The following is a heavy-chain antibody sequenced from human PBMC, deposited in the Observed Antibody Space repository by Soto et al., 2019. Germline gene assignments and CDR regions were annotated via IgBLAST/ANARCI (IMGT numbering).Heavy chain of an antibody. CDR2: MYYSGST. D-gene: IGHD5-12*01. CDR1: GDSISSYY. J-gene: IGHJ5*02. CDR3: ARGVATIGP. V-gene: IGHV4-59*01. Sequence: PSETLSLTCTVSGDSISSYYWSWIRQPPGKGVAWVGYMYYSGSTNYNPSLKSRVTISVDTPKNQFSLKLTSVTAADTAVYYCARGVATIGPWGQGTLATVSS.